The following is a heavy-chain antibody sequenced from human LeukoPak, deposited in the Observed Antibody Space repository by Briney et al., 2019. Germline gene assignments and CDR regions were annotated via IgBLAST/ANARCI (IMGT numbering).Heavy chain of an antibody. CDR2: ISYDGSNK. CDR1: GFTFSSYG. Sequence: PGGSLRLSCAASGFTFSSYGMHWVRQAPGKGLEWVAVISYDGSNKYYADSVKGRFTIPRDNSKNTLYLQMNSLRAEDTAVYYCASYITMVRGVTPPPWGQGTLVTVSS. J-gene: IGHJ5*02. D-gene: IGHD3-10*01. V-gene: IGHV3-30*03. CDR3: ASYITMVRGVTPPP.